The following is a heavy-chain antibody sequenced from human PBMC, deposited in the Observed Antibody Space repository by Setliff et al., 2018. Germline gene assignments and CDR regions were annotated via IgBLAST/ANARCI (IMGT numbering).Heavy chain of an antibody. CDR1: GFSVSDNY. J-gene: IGHJ3*02. CDR3: TRDWGAAGSTNAFDI. V-gene: IGHV3-21*01. D-gene: IGHD1-26*01. Sequence: LRLSCAASGFSVSDNYMSWVRQAPGKGLEWVSSISSSSSYIYYADSVQGRFTISRDNAKNTLYLQMNRLRAEDTAVYYCTRDWGAAGSTNAFDIWGQGTMVTVSS. CDR2: ISSSSSYI.